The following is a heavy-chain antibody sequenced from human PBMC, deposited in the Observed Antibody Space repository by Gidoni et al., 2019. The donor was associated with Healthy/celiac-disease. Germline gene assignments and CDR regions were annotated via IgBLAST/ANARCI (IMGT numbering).Heavy chain of an antibody. V-gene: IGHV3-23*01. J-gene: IGHJ5*02. D-gene: IGHD2-21*01. Sequence: EVQLLESGGGLVQPGGSLRLSCGASGFTFSSYAMSWVRQAPGKGLEWVSAISGSGGSTYYADSVKGRFTISRDNSKNTLYLQMNSLRAEDTAVYYCAKVGDSQEMWFPPHRFDPWGQGTLVTVSS. CDR3: AKVGDSQEMWFPPHRFDP. CDR1: GFTFSSYA. CDR2: ISGSGGST.